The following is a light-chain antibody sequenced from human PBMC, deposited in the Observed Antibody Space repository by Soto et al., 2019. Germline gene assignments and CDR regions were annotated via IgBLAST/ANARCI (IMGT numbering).Light chain of an antibody. CDR3: CSHAGSYTYV. V-gene: IGLV2-11*01. J-gene: IGLJ1*01. CDR1: SSDVGGYNY. Sequence: QSVLTQPRSVSGYPGQSLTISCTGTSSDVGGYNYVSWYQQYPGKVPKLMIYDVTKRPSGVPDRFSGSKSGNTASLTISGLQAEDEADYYCCSHAGSYTYVFGTGTKLTVL. CDR2: DVT.